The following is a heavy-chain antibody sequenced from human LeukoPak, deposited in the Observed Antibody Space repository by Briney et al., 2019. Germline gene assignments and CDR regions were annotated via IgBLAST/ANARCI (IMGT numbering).Heavy chain of an antibody. D-gene: IGHD5-18*01. CDR1: GGSFSGYY. CDR3: ARGEDTAMVSFDY. V-gene: IGHV4-34*01. CDR2: INHSGST. J-gene: IGHJ4*02. Sequence: PSETLSLTCAVYGGSFSGYYWSWIRQPPGKGLEWIGEINHSGSTNYNPSLKSRVTISVDTSKNQFSLKLSSVTAADTPVYYCARGEDTAMVSFDYWGQGTLVTVSS.